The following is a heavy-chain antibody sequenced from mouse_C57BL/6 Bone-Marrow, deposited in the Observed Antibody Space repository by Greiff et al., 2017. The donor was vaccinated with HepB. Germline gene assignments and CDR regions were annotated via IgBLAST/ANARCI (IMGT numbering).Heavy chain of an antibody. V-gene: IGHV5-6*02. CDR1: GFTFSSYG. CDR2: ISSGGSYN. Sequence: EVKLVESGGDLVKPGGSLKLSCAASGFTFSSYGMSWVRQTPDKRLEWVATISSGGSYNYYPDSVKGRFTISRDNAKNTLYLQMSSLKSEDTAMYYCARRIYPPWGQGTLVTVSA. CDR3: ARRIYPP. D-gene: IGHD2-1*01. J-gene: IGHJ3*01.